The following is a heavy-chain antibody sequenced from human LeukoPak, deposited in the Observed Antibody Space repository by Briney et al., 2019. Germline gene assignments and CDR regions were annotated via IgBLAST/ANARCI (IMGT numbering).Heavy chain of an antibody. V-gene: IGHV3-7*03. Sequence: PGGSLRLSCAASGFTFRSYWMTWVRQAPGKGLEWVANIKQDGSEKYYVDSVKGRFTISRDNAKNSLFLQMNSLRAEDTAVYYCAKGARLAVAGDYWGQGTLVTVSS. CDR1: GFTFRSYW. CDR2: IKQDGSEK. D-gene: IGHD6-19*01. J-gene: IGHJ4*02. CDR3: AKGARLAVAGDY.